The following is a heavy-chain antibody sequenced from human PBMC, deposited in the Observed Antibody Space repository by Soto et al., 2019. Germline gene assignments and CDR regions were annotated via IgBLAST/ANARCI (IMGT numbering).Heavy chain of an antibody. CDR1: GYTFTSYY. CDR3: ASIAVAGTLDY. J-gene: IGHJ4*02. Sequence: QVQLVQSGAEVKKPGASVKVSCKASGYTFTSYYMHWVRQAPGRGLEWMGIINPSGGSTSYAQKFQGRVTMTRDTSTSTVYMELSSLRSEDTAVYYCASIAVAGTLDYWGQGTLVTVSS. V-gene: IGHV1-46*01. CDR2: INPSGGST. D-gene: IGHD6-19*01.